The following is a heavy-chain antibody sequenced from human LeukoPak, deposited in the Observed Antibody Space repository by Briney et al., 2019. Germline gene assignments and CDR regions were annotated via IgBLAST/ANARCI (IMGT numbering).Heavy chain of an antibody. Sequence: SETLSLTCTVSGGSISSYYWSWIRQPAGKGLEWIGRIYTSGRTNYNPSLKSRVTISVDTSKNQFSLRLSSVTAADTAVYYCAQSLGSSDWMGNWFDRWGQGMLVTVSS. CDR2: IYTSGRT. CDR3: AQSLGSSDWMGNWFDR. CDR1: GGSISSYY. V-gene: IGHV4-4*07. D-gene: IGHD6-13*01. J-gene: IGHJ5*02.